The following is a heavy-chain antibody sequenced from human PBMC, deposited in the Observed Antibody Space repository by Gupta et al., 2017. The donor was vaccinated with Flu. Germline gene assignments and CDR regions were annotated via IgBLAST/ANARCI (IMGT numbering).Heavy chain of an antibody. CDR2: ISNDGSNT. Sequence: QVQLVESGGGVVQPGRSLRLSCAASGFTFSTYGMHWVRQAPGKGLEWVAVISNDGSNTYSGDSVKGRFTISRDNSKNTLYLQMNSLRVEDTAVYYCAKTLNDYFDYWGQGTLVTVSS. CDR3: AKTLNDYFDY. V-gene: IGHV3-30*18. CDR1: GFTFSTYG. J-gene: IGHJ4*02.